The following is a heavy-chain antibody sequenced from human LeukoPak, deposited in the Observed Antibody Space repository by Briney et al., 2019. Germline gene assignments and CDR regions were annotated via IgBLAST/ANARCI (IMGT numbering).Heavy chain of an antibody. Sequence: PSETLSLTCTVSGGSFGTYYWSWIRQPPGKGLEWIGDIYYSGSTNYNPSLKSRVTISVDTSKNQFSLKLSSVTAADTAVYYCARGAYGGNPLSAFDIWGQGTMVTVSS. J-gene: IGHJ3*02. CDR1: GGSFGTYY. CDR2: IYYSGST. V-gene: IGHV4-59*01. D-gene: IGHD4-23*01. CDR3: ARGAYGGNPLSAFDI.